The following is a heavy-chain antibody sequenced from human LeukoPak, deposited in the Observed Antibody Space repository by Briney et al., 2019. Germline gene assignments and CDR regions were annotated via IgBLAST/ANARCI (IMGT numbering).Heavy chain of an antibody. V-gene: IGHV3-33*01. CDR3: ARDKYGDNSNAFDI. Sequence: GGSLRLSCAASGFTFSSCGMHWARQAPGKGLEWVAVIWYDGTNKYYADSVKGRFTISRDNSKNTLYLQMNSLRAEDTAVYYCARDKYGDNSNAFDIWGQGTLVTVSS. J-gene: IGHJ3*02. CDR1: GFTFSSCG. CDR2: IWYDGTNK. D-gene: IGHD4-23*01.